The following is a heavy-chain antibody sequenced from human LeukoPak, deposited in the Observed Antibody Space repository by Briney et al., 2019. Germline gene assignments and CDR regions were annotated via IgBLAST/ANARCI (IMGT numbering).Heavy chain of an antibody. J-gene: IGHJ6*03. CDR1: GGTFSSYA. Sequence: AASVKVSCKASGGTFSSYAISWVRQAPGQGLEWMGGIIPIFGTANYAQKFQGRVTITTDESTSTAYMELSSLRSEDTAVYYCATGHHYDFWGGYYNYYYYMDVWGKGTTVTVSS. CDR2: IIPIFGTA. V-gene: IGHV1-69*05. D-gene: IGHD3-3*01. CDR3: ATGHHYDFWGGYYNYYYYMDV.